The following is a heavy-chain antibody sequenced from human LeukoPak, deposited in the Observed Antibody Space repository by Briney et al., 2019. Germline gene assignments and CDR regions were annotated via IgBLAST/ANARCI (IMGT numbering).Heavy chain of an antibody. CDR2: IFYSGSN. D-gene: IGHD6-19*01. J-gene: IGHJ4*02. CDR1: GGSTSGSSYY. V-gene: IGHV4-39*01. Sequence: SETLSLTCNVSGGSTSGSSYYWGWIRQPPGKGLEWIGSIFYSGSNYYNPSLKSRVTISVDTSKNQFSLKLSSVTAADTAVYYCARQASIAVAGHFDYWGQGTLVTVSS. CDR3: ARQASIAVAGHFDY.